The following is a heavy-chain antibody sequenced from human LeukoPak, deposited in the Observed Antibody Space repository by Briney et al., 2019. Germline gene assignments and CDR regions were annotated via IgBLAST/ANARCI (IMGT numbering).Heavy chain of an antibody. V-gene: IGHV3-53*01. CDR3: AREASYGYVWAY. CDR2: IYSGGST. CDR1: GFTVSSNY. Sequence: PGGSLRLSCAASGFTVSSNYMSWVRQAPGKGLEWVSIIYSGGSTFYADSVKGRFTISRDNSKNTLYLQMNSLRAEDTAVYYCAREASYGYVWAYWGQGTLVTVSS. J-gene: IGHJ4*02. D-gene: IGHD5-18*01.